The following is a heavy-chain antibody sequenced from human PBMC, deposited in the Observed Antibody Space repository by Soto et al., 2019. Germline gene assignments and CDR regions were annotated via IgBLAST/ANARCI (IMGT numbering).Heavy chain of an antibody. D-gene: IGHD3-16*01. CDR3: ARLGASGVDY. CDR2: ISSSSSYI. V-gene: IGHV3-21*01. CDR1: GFTFSSYS. Sequence: EVQLVESGGGLVKPGGSLRLSCVASGFTFSSYSMNWVRQAPGKGLEWVSSISSSSSYIYYADSVKGRFTLARDNAKTSLYLQMNSVRAEDTAVYYCARLGASGVDYWGQGKLVTVSS. J-gene: IGHJ4*02.